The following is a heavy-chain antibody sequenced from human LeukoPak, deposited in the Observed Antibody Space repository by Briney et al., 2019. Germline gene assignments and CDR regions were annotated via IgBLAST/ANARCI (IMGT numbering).Heavy chain of an antibody. CDR3: AREGWGSHAFDI. V-gene: IGHV3-21*01. Sequence: GGSLRLSCAASGFTFSSYSMNWVRQAPGKGLEWVSSISSSSSYIYYADSVKGRFTISRDNAKNSLYLQMNSLRAEDTAVYYCAREGWGSHAFDIWGQGTMVTVSS. J-gene: IGHJ3*02. CDR1: GFTFSSYS. D-gene: IGHD7-27*01. CDR2: ISSSSSYI.